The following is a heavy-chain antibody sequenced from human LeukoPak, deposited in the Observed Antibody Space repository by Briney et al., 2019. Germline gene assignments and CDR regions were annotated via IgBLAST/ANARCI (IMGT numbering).Heavy chain of an antibody. D-gene: IGHD1-26*01. CDR1: GFTFSSYA. J-gene: IGHJ6*03. V-gene: IGHV3-23*01. Sequence: GGSLRLSCAASGFTFSSYAMSWVRQAPGKGLEWVSAISGNGGSTYYADSVKGRFTISRDNSKNTLYLQMNSLRAEDTAVYYCATPDVGATYYYYYYMDVWGKGTTVTVSS. CDR2: ISGNGGST. CDR3: ATPDVGATYYYYYYMDV.